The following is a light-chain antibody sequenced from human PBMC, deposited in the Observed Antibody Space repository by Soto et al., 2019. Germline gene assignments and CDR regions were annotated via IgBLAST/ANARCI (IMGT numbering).Light chain of an antibody. CDR2: GAS. CDR3: QQYDNGPPIT. J-gene: IGKJ1*01. V-gene: IGKV3-11*01. CDR1: QSVSSY. Sequence: EIVLKPSAITLSLSPGERATLSCSASQSVSSYLAWYQQKPGQAPRLLIYGASNRATGIPDRFSGSGSGTDFTLTISRLEPEDFAVYYCQQYDNGPPITFGQGTKVDI.